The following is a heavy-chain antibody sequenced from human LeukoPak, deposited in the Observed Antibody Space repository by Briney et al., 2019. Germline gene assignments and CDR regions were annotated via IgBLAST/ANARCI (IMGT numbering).Heavy chain of an antibody. Sequence: GGSLRLSCAASGFTFSSYWMHWVRQVPGEGLVWVSRINRDGSSTTYADSVKGRFTISRDNAKNTLYLQMNTLRAEDTAVYFCAGGCGGSNSSLTTPGAFDIWGQGTMVTVSS. V-gene: IGHV3-74*01. CDR3: AGGCGGSNSSLTTPGAFDI. CDR1: GFTFSSYW. J-gene: IGHJ3*02. CDR2: INRDGSST. D-gene: IGHD2-21*02.